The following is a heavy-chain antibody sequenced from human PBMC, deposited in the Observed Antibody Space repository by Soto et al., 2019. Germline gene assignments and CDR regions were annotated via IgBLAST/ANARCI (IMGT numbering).Heavy chain of an antibody. V-gene: IGHV1-18*01. CDR1: GYSFATAG. CDR2: ISAYNGNT. CDR3: ARAGQYYDSSGYAN. J-gene: IGHJ4*02. D-gene: IGHD3-22*01. Sequence: ASVKVSCKASGYSFATAGISWVRQAPGQGLEWMGWISAYNGNTNYDRKLQDRVTMTTNTSTSTAYLELRSLRSDDTAVYYCARAGQYYDSSGYANWGQGTLVTVS.